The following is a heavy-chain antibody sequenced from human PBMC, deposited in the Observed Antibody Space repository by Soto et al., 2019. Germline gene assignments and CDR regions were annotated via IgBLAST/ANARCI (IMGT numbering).Heavy chain of an antibody. V-gene: IGHV1-3*01. CDR2: INAGNGNT. J-gene: IGHJ4*02. Sequence: GASVKVSCKASGYTFTSSAFHWVRQAPGQRLEWMGRINAGNGNTKYSRGFQGRVTITRDTSASTAYMELSSLRSEDTAVYYCARGFVDYYEGDGYPHWGQGTLVTVSS. CDR3: ARGFVDYYEGDGYPH. D-gene: IGHD3-22*01. CDR1: GYTFTSSA.